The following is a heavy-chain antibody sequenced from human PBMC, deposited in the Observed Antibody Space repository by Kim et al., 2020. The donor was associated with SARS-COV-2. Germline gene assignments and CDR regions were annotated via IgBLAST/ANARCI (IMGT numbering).Heavy chain of an antibody. V-gene: IGHV3-7*01. Sequence: GGSLRLSCAASGFTFSSYWMSWVRQAPGKGLEWVANIKQDGSEKYYVDSVKGRFTISRDNAKNSLYLQMNSLRAEDTAVYYCARESPYSSSWYLVDYYGMDVWGQGTTVTVSS. CDR2: IKQDGSEK. CDR3: ARESPYSSSWYLVDYYGMDV. J-gene: IGHJ6*02. D-gene: IGHD6-13*01. CDR1: GFTFSSYW.